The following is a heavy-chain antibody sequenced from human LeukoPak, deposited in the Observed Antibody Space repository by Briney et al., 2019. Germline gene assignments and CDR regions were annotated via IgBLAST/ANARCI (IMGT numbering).Heavy chain of an antibody. J-gene: IGHJ3*01. Sequence: PGGSLRLSCAASGFTFSSYWMSWVRQAPGKGLEWVANIKQDGSEKYYVDSVKGRFTISRDNAKNSLYLQMNSLRAEDTAVYYCAREGKTNGYSDGSFDLWGQGTVVTISS. CDR3: AREGKTNGYSDGSFDL. CDR2: IKQDGSEK. CDR1: GFTFSSYW. D-gene: IGHD4-17*01. V-gene: IGHV3-7*01.